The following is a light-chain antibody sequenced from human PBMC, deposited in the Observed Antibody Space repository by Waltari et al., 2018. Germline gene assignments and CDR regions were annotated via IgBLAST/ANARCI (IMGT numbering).Light chain of an antibody. V-gene: IGKV3-20*01. CDR2: VAS. CDR1: QSVTRA. J-gene: IGKJ1*01. Sequence: IELTESPGTFSLSQGESVTLACRPSQSVTRALAWYQQKPGQAPRLLIYVASNRATGIPDRFSGSGSGTDFSLTISSLEPEDFAVYYCRHYLHSPGTFGQGTKVEVK. CDR3: RHYLHSPGT.